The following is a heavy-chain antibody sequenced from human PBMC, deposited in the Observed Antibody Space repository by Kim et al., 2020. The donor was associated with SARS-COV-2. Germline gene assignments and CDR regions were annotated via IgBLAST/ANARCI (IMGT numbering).Heavy chain of an antibody. CDR3: ARGPYYDILTGYYNAYYFDC. V-gene: IGHV4-59*13. CDR2: IYYSGST. Sequence: SETLSLTCTVSGGSISSYYWSWIRQPPGKGLEWIGYIYYSGSTNYNPSLKSRATISVDTSKNHFSLDLSSVTAADTAVYYCARGPYYDILTGYYNAYYFDCWGQGTLVTVSS. D-gene: IGHD3-9*01. CDR1: GGSISSYY. J-gene: IGHJ4*02.